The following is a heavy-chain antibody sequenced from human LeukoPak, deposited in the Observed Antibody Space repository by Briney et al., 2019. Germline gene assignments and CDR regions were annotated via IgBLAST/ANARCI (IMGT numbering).Heavy chain of an antibody. CDR3: ARADPGPYYDFWSGYYTGFWFDP. J-gene: IGHJ5*02. CDR1: GGSISSYY. V-gene: IGHV4-59*01. D-gene: IGHD3-3*01. Sequence: SETLSLTCTVSGGSISSYYWSWIRQPPGKGLEWIGYIYYSGSTNYNPSLKSRVTISVDTSKNQFSLKLSSVPAADTAVYYCARADPGPYYDFWSGYYTGFWFDPWGQGTLVTVSS. CDR2: IYYSGST.